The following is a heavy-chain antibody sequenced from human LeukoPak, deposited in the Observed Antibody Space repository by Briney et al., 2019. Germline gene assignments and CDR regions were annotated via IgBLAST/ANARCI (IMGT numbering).Heavy chain of an antibody. Sequence: SSVKVSCKASGVTLTTYGISWLRQAPGQGLEWMGTIIPILGVANYVQKFQDRLTITADKSTSTAYMEPRSLRSEDTAVHYCAGPSYCTGGGCLYFFDYWGQGTLVTVSS. CDR1: GVTLTTYG. CDR2: IIPILGVA. D-gene: IGHD2-15*01. CDR3: AGPSYCTGGGCLYFFDY. V-gene: IGHV1-69*04. J-gene: IGHJ4*02.